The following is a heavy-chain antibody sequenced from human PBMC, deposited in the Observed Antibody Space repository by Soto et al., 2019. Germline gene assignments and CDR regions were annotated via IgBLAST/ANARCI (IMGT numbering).Heavy chain of an antibody. V-gene: IGHV3-23*01. J-gene: IGHJ4*02. CDR3: AKTSLWFGELFPYYFDS. Sequence: EVHLLEAGGGLVQPGGSLRLSCAASGFTFSDCAMNWVRQAPGKGLESVSAISGAGVSTYYADSVKGRFTISRDNSKNTLYLKMNSLRAEDTAVYYCAKTSLWFGELFPYYFDSWGQGTLVTVSS. D-gene: IGHD3-10*01. CDR1: GFTFSDCA. CDR2: ISGAGVST.